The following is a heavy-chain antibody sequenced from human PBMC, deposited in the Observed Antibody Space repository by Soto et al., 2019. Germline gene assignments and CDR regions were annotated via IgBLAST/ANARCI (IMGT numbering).Heavy chain of an antibody. CDR1: GGSFSGYY. D-gene: IGHD3-16*01. CDR3: ARGLVAIWWFDA. Sequence: SETLSLTCAVYGGSFSGYYWSWIRQPPGKGLGWIGEISHSGITNYNPSLKSRVTISVDTSKNQFSLKLGCVTAADTAVYYCARGLVAIWWFDACGRGTLLTLCS. J-gene: IGHJ5*02. CDR2: ISHSGIT. V-gene: IGHV4-34*01.